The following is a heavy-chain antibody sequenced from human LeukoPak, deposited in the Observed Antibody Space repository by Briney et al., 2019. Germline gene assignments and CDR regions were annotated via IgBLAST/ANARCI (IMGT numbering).Heavy chain of an antibody. CDR1: GGSFSGYY. Sequence: SETLSLTCAVYGGSFSGYYWSWIRQPPGKGLEWIGEINHSGSTNYNPSLKSRVTISVDTSKNQFSLKLSSVTAADTAVYYCARVAPVTMVRGVIIPRRNTYYMDVWGKGTTVTVSS. D-gene: IGHD3-10*01. CDR2: INHSGST. J-gene: IGHJ6*03. V-gene: IGHV4-34*01. CDR3: ARVAPVTMVRGVIIPRRNTYYMDV.